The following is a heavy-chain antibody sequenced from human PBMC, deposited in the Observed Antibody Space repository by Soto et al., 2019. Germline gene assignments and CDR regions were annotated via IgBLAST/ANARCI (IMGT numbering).Heavy chain of an antibody. D-gene: IGHD4-17*01. CDR1: GGTFSSYT. Sequence: SVKVSCKASGGTFSSYTISWVRQAPGQGLEWMGRIIPILGIANYAQKFQGRVTITADKSTSTAYMELSSLRSEDTAVYYCASHYGDYYFDYWGQGTLVTVSS. CDR3: ASHYGDYYFDY. J-gene: IGHJ4*02. V-gene: IGHV1-69*02. CDR2: IIPILGIA.